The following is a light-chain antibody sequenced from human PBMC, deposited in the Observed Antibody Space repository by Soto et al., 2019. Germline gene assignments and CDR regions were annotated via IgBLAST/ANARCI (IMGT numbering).Light chain of an antibody. CDR1: KSNIGAGFA. CDR2: DNT. V-gene: IGLV1-40*01. Sequence: QSALAQPPSVSGAPGQRVTISCTGRKSNIGAGFAVHWYQHIPGAAPRLLIYDNTDRPSGVPDRFSASTSGTSASLTINGLQAEDEGDYYCQPYDSRLTGSYVFGTGTKV. J-gene: IGLJ1*01. CDR3: QPYDSRLTGSYV.